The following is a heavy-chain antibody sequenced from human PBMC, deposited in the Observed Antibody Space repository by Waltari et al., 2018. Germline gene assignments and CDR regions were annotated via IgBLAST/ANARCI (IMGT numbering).Heavy chain of an antibody. D-gene: IGHD6-19*01. V-gene: IGHV4-34*01. CDR2: INHSGST. CDR1: GGSFSGYY. J-gene: IGHJ4*02. CDR3: ARGTSGYSSGWYSR. Sequence: QAQLQQWGAGLLKPSETLSLTCAVYGGSFSGYYWSWIRQPPGKGLEWIGEINHSGSTNYNPSLKSRVTISVDTSKNQFSLKLSSVTAADTAVYYCARGTSGYSSGWYSRWGQGTLVTVSS.